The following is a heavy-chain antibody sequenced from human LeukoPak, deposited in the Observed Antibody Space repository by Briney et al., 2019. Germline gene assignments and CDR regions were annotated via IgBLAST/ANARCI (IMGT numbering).Heavy chain of an antibody. V-gene: IGHV3-21*01. CDR2: ISSSSSYI. CDR1: GLAFSSSS. Sequence: GGSLRLSCAASGLAFSSSSMNWGRKAPGKGRGGVSSISSSSSYIYYADSVKGRFTISRDNAKNSLYLQMNSLRAEDTAVYYCAVRYCSSTSCSLFWGQGTLVTVSS. D-gene: IGHD2-2*01. CDR3: AVRYCSSTSCSLF. J-gene: IGHJ4*02.